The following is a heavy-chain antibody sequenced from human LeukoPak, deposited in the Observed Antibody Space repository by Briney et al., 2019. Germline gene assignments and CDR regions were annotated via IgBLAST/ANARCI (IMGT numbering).Heavy chain of an antibody. D-gene: IGHD3-10*01. CDR2: INHSGST. J-gene: IGHJ3*02. V-gene: IGHV4-34*01. CDR1: GGSFSGYY. CDR3: ARHVLLWFGEIHFDI. Sequence: SGTLSLTCAVYGGSFSGYYWSWIRQPPGKGLGWIGEINHSGSTNYNPSLKSRVTISVDTSKNQFSLKLSSVTAADTAVYYCARHVLLWFGEIHFDIWGQGTMVTVSS.